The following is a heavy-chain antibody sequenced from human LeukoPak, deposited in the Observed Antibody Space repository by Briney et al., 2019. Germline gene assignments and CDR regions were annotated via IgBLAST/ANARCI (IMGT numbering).Heavy chain of an antibody. CDR1: GFTFSHYS. V-gene: IGHV3-48*04. J-gene: IGHJ4*02. CDR2: IGISSGNT. D-gene: IGHD5-24*01. Sequence: PGGSLRLSCAASGFTFSHYSMNWVRQAPGKGLEWISYIGISSGNTKYADSVKGRFTIFGDSAKKSLYLQMTRLRVEDTAVYYCARDYNYAFDNWGQGTLVTVSS. CDR3: ARDYNYAFDN.